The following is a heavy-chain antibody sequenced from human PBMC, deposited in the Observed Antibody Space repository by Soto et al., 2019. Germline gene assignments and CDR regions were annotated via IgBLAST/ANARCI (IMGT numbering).Heavy chain of an antibody. J-gene: IGHJ3*02. CDR1: GFTFSSYA. CDR2: ISGSGGST. V-gene: IGHV3-23*01. D-gene: IGHD3-10*01. CDR3: AKELRITMVRGVVPNDAFDI. Sequence: GGSLRLSCAASGFTFSSYAMSWVRQAPRKGLEWVSAISGSGGSTYYADSVKGRFAISRDNSKNTLYLQMNSLRAEDTAVYYCAKELRITMVRGVVPNDAFDIWGQGTMVTVSS.